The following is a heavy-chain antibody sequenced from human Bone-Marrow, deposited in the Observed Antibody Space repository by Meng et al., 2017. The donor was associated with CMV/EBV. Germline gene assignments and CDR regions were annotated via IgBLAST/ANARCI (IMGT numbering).Heavy chain of an antibody. Sequence: DSGFTFSSYGMHWIRQSPDKGLEWVAIISHDERNKYYAESVKGRFTISRDNSKDTLFLQMDSLRPEDTALYYCAKSSGWYGWYFDLWGRGT. J-gene: IGHJ2*01. CDR1: GFTFSSYG. D-gene: IGHD6-19*01. CDR3: AKSSGWYGWYFDL. V-gene: IGHV3-30*18. CDR2: ISHDERNK.